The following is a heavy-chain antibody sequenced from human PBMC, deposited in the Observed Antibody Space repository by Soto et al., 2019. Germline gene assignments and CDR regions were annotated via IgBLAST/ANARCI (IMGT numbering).Heavy chain of an antibody. Sequence: PSETLSLTCAVYGGSFSGYYWSWIRQPPGKGLEWIGEINHSGSTNYNPSLKSRVTISVDTPKNQLSLKLNSVTAADTAMYYCARGRIGFDPWGQGTLVTVSS. V-gene: IGHV4-34*01. CDR1: GGSFSGYY. CDR3: ARGRIGFDP. D-gene: IGHD2-15*01. J-gene: IGHJ5*02. CDR2: INHSGST.